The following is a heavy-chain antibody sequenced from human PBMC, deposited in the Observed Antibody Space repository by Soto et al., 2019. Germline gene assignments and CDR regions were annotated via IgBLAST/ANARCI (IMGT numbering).Heavy chain of an antibody. V-gene: IGHV3-33*01. CDR2: IWYDGSNK. J-gene: IGHJ5*02. D-gene: IGHD3-3*01. CDR3: ARDGPIFGVVIGWFDP. Sequence: QPGGSLRLSCAASGFTFSSYGMHWVRQAPGKGLEWVAVIWYDGSNKYYADSVRGRFTISRDNSKNTLYLQMNSLRAEDTAVYYCARDGPIFGVVIGWFDPWGQGTLVTVSS. CDR1: GFTFSSYG.